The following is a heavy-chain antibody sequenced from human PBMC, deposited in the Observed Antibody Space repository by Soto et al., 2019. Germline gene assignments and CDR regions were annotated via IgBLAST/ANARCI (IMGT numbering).Heavy chain of an antibody. V-gene: IGHV1-3*01. J-gene: IGHJ5*02. Sequence: ASVKVSCKASGYTFTSYAMHWVRQAPGQRLEWMGWINAGNGNTKYSQKFQGRVTITRDTSASTAYMELSSLRSEDTAVYYCARIETFRVVTPPNSSDLWGQGPLVTLSS. CDR3: ARIETFRVVTPPNSSDL. CDR1: GYTFTSYA. CDR2: INAGNGNT. D-gene: IGHD2-21*02.